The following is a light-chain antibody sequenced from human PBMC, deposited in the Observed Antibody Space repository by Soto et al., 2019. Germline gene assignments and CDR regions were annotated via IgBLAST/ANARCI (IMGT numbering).Light chain of an antibody. CDR2: AVS. CDR1: SSDVGSYDL. J-gene: IGLJ1*01. Sequence: QSALTQPASVSGPPGQSIVISCNGSSSDVGSYDLVAWYQQFPGKSPKLMIYAVSDRPPGVSDRFSGSKSGITASLTISGLQTEDEADYYCISYTDRQSYLFGTGTQLTVL. V-gene: IGLV2-14*02. CDR3: ISYTDRQSYL.